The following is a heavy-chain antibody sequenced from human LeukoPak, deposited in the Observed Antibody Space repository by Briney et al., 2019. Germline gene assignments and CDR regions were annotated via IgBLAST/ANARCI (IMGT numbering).Heavy chain of an antibody. Sequence: GGSLRLSCAASGFTFTTYWMHWVRQAPGKGLEWVSAISGSGGSTYYADSVKGRFTISRDNSKNTLYLQMNSLRAEDTAVYYCAKAAPYIAVAYNWFDPWGQGTLVTVSS. D-gene: IGHD6-19*01. CDR2: ISGSGGST. CDR1: GFTFTTYW. J-gene: IGHJ5*02. CDR3: AKAAPYIAVAYNWFDP. V-gene: IGHV3-23*01.